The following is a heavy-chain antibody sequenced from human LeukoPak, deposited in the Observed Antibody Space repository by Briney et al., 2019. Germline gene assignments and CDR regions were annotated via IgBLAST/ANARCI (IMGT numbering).Heavy chain of an antibody. CDR3: ARAPPRYYYGSGSRTGRDY. D-gene: IGHD3-10*01. Sequence: PSETLSLTLAVYGGSFSGYYWSWIRQPPGKGLEWIGEINHSGSTNYNPSLKSRVTISVDTSKNQFSLKLSSVTAADTAVYYCARAPPRYYYGSGSRTGRDYWGQGNLVTVSS. CDR2: INHSGST. CDR1: GGSFSGYY. V-gene: IGHV4-34*01. J-gene: IGHJ4*02.